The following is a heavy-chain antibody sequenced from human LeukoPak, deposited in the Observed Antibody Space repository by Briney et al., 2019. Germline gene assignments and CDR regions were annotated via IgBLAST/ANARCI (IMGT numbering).Heavy chain of an antibody. J-gene: IGHJ6*03. D-gene: IGHD2-21*02. V-gene: IGHV4-34*01. CDR3: ARGNVVVTASYYYYYMDV. CDR1: DGSFSNYY. Sequence: SETLSLTCAVYDGSFSNYYWSWIRQPPGKGLEWIGEINHSGSTNYNPSLKSRVTISVDTSKNQFSLKLSSVTAADTAVYYCARGNVVVTASYYYYYMDVWGKGTTVTISS. CDR2: INHSGST.